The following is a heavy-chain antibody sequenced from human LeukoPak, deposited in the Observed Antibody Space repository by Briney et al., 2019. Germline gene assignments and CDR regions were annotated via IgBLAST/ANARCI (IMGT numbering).Heavy chain of an antibody. CDR2: TFFRSKWYN. CDR3: AREEWQWLTIDY. V-gene: IGHV6-1*01. J-gene: IGHJ4*02. Sequence: SQTLSLTCAISGDSVSSNSAAWNWIRQSPSRGLEWLGRTFFRSKWYNDSALSVKSRITINPDSSKNQFSLQLNSVTPEDTAVYYCAREEWQWLTIDYWGQGTLVTVSS. D-gene: IGHD6-19*01. CDR1: GDSVSSNSAA.